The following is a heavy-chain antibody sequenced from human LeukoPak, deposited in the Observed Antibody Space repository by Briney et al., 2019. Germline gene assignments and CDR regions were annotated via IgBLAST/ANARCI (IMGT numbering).Heavy chain of an antibody. CDR1: GGSFSGYY. Sequence: SETLSLTCAVYGGSFSGYYWSWIRQPPGKGLEWIGEINHSGSTNYNPSLKSRVTISVDTSKNQFSLKLSSVTAADTAVYYCARDGIQLWFSYFDYWGQGTLVTVSS. D-gene: IGHD5-18*01. CDR2: INHSGST. J-gene: IGHJ4*02. V-gene: IGHV4-34*01. CDR3: ARDGIQLWFSYFDY.